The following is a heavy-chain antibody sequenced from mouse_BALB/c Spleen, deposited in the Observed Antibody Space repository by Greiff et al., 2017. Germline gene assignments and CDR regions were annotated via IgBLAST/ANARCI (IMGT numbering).Heavy chain of an antibody. CDR1: GFNIKDTY. D-gene: IGHD2-3*01. Sequence: DVKLVESGAELVKPGASVKLSCTASGFNIKDTYMHWVKQRPEQGLEWIGRIDPANGNTKYDPKFQGKATITADTSSNTAYLQLSSLTSEDTAVYYCARDGYYGDYYAMDYWGQGTSVTVSS. J-gene: IGHJ4*01. V-gene: IGHV14-3*02. CDR2: IDPANGNT. CDR3: ARDGYYGDYYAMDY.